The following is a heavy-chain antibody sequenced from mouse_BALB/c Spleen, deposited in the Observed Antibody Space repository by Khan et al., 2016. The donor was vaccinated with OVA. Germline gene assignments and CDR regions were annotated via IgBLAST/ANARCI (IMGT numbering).Heavy chain of an antibody. V-gene: IGHV1S136*01. CDR3: AKTYRFAVSFAY. J-gene: IGHJ2*01. Sequence: EVQLQESGPELVKPGASVKMSCKASGYTFTSYVMHWLRQKPGQGLEWIGYIYPYNDDTKYNEKFKGKATLTSVKSSSTAYMELGSLTSEDSAVYYCAKTYRFAVSFAYWAQGTPLPVPS. CDR1: GYTFTSYV. D-gene: IGHD2-14*01. CDR2: IYPYNDDT.